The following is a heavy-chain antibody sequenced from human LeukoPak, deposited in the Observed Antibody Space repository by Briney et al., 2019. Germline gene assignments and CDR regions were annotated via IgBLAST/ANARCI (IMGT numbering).Heavy chain of an antibody. CDR1: GFTFSSYW. J-gene: IGHJ5*02. D-gene: IGHD6-19*01. V-gene: IGHV3-7*01. CDR2: INQDGIEK. Sequence: GGSLRLSCAASGFTFSSYWMTWVRQAPGRGLEWVANINQDGIEKYYVDSLKGRFTISRDNPKNSLYLQMNSLRAEDTAVYYCASEPPSGWYNANWFDPWGQGTLVTVSS. CDR3: ASEPPSGWYNANWFDP.